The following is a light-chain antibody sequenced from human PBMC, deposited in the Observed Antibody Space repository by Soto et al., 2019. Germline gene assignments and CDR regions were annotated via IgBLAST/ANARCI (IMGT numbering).Light chain of an antibody. Sequence: ETVMTQSPATLSVSPGERATLSCRASQSVSTNLAWYQHKPGQAPRLLISGASTRATGIPDRFSGSGSGTDFTLTISRLEPEDFAVYYCQQYGSSGTFGQGTKVDSK. CDR1: QSVSTN. V-gene: IGKV3-20*01. CDR3: QQYGSSGT. J-gene: IGKJ1*01. CDR2: GAS.